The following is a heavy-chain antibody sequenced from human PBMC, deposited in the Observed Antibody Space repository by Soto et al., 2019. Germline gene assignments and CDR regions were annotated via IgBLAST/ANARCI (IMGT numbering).Heavy chain of an antibody. Sequence: QVQLLESGGGLVKPGGSLRLSCAASKLTVSAYYMAWIRQAPGKGLDWISYISGDSSDRNYADSVKGRFTISRDNAKNSLYLQMNSLTVEDTAVYFCATGQQVRMADIWGQGTMVTVSS. V-gene: IGHV3-11*03. CDR3: ATGQQVRMADI. D-gene: IGHD6-13*01. CDR2: ISGDSSDR. J-gene: IGHJ3*02. CDR1: KLTVSAYY.